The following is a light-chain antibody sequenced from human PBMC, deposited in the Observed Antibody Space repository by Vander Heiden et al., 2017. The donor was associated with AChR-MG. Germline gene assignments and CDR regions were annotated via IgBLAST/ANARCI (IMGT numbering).Light chain of an antibody. Sequence: SAELTQDPAVSVALGHTVTITCQGGSLRSYDANWYQQKPGQAPVLVIYNIDNRHSGIPDRFSGSRSGNTASLTVAGAQAEDEADYYCNSRDSTGTHVVFGGGTKVTVL. CDR3: NSRDSTGTHVV. CDR1: SLRSYD. CDR2: NID. V-gene: IGLV3-19*01. J-gene: IGLJ2*01.